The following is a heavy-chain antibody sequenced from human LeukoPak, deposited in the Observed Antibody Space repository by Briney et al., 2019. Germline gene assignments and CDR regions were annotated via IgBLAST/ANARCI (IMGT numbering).Heavy chain of an antibody. CDR1: GYTFTSYD. J-gene: IGHJ6*02. D-gene: IGHD3-22*01. V-gene: IGHV1-8*03. Sequence: ASVKVSCKASGYTFTSYDINWVRQATGQGLEWMGWMNPNSGNTGYAQKFQGRVTITRNTSISTAYMELSSLRSEDTAVYYCARMDLITMIEVYYYYGMDVWGQGTTVTVSS. CDR2: MNPNSGNT. CDR3: ARMDLITMIEVYYYYGMDV.